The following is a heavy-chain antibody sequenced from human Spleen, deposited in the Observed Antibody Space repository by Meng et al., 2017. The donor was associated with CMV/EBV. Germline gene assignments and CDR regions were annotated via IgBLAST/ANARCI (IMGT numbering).Heavy chain of an antibody. V-gene: IGHV3-74*03. Sequence: GGSLRLSCAVPGLTFTTHWMHWVRQVPGKGLFWVSRINSDGTTTKYADFVKGRFTVSRDNAKKILYLQMNSLRAEDTAVYYCAGSAPHLEVGQRSQYGLDVWGRGTTVTVSS. J-gene: IGHJ6*02. CDR3: AGSAPHLEVGQRSQYGLDV. CDR2: INSDGTTT. D-gene: IGHD2-2*01. CDR1: GLTFTTHW.